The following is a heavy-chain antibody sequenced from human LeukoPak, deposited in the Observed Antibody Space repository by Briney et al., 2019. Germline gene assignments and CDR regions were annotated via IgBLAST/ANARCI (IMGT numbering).Heavy chain of an antibody. V-gene: IGHV3-48*02. CDR1: GFTFGSYT. CDR3: AAAGDY. Sequence: GGSLRLSCAVSGFTFGSYTMNWVRQAPGKGLEWVSHISSTSTTYYADSVKGRFTTSRDNAKNLLYLQMNSLRDEDTAIYYCAAAGDYWGQGTLVTVSS. CDR2: ISSTSTT. D-gene: IGHD3-10*01. J-gene: IGHJ4*02.